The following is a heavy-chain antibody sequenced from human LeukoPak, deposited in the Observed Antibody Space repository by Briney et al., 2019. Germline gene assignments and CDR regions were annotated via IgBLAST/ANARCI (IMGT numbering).Heavy chain of an antibody. CDR2: INPNSGGT. V-gene: IGHV1-2*02. Sequence: ASVKVSCKASGYTFTGYYMHWVRQAPGQGLEWMGWINPNSGGTNYAQKFQGRVTVTRDTSISTAYMELSRLRSDDTAVYYCARDVARYYYDSSGYYLVYWGQGTLVTVSS. CDR3: ARDVARYYYDSSGYYLVY. CDR1: GYTFTGYY. D-gene: IGHD3-22*01. J-gene: IGHJ4*02.